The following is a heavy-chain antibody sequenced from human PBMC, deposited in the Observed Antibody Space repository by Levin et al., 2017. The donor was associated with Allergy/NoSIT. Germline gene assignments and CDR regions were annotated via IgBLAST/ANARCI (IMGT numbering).Heavy chain of an antibody. CDR3: AKDGARTYYYGSGSYYVDY. V-gene: IGHV3-30*18. CDR2: ISYDGSNK. CDR1: GLTFSSYG. J-gene: IGHJ4*02. Sequence: GGSLRLSCAASGLTFSSYGMHWVRQAPGKGLEWVAVISYDGSNKYYADSVKGRFTISRDNSKNTLYLQMNSLRAEDTAVYYCAKDGARTYYYGSGSYYVDYWGQGTLVTVSS. D-gene: IGHD3-10*01.